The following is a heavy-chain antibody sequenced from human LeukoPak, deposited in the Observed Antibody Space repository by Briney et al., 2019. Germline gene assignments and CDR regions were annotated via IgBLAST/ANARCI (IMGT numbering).Heavy chain of an antibody. CDR2: ISGSGGST. V-gene: IGHV3-23*01. J-gene: IGHJ4*02. D-gene: IGHD3-3*01. CDR1: GFTFSISA. Sequence: GGSLRPSCAASGFTFSISAMSWVRQAPGKGLEWVSAISGSGGSTYYADSVKGRFTISRDNSKNTLYLQMNSLRAEDTAVYYCAKVRFLEWLSMKVWGQGTLVTVSS. CDR3: AKVRFLEWLSMKV.